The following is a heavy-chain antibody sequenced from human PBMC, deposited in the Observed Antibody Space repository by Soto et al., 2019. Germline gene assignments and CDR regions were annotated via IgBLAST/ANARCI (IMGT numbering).Heavy chain of an antibody. Sequence: GGSLLSCAASGFTFSSYAMSWVRQAPGKGLEWVSAISGSGGSTYYADSVKGRFTISRDNSKNTLYLQMNSLRAEDTAVYYCAKDPNDILTGYYNVIGYYFDYWGQGTLVTVSS. V-gene: IGHV3-23*01. J-gene: IGHJ4*02. CDR2: ISGSGGST. CDR3: AKDPNDILTGYYNVIGYYFDY. CDR1: GFTFSSYA. D-gene: IGHD3-9*01.